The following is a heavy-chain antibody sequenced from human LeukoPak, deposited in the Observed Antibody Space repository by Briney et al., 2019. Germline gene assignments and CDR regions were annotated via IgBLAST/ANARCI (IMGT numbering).Heavy chain of an antibody. Sequence: SETLSLTCTVSGASISSSSCYWGWIRQPPGKGLEWIGNIYYTGSTYYNPSLKSRVTISVDTSKNQFSLKLSSVTAADTAVYYCAREELRGEYYFDYWGQGTLVTVSS. J-gene: IGHJ4*02. CDR2: IYYTGST. CDR1: GASISSSSCY. V-gene: IGHV4-39*07. D-gene: IGHD1-26*01. CDR3: AREELRGEYYFDY.